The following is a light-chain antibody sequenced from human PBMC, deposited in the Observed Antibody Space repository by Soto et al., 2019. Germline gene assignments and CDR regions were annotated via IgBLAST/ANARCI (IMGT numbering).Light chain of an antibody. V-gene: IGKV1-39*01. Sequence: DIQMTQSPSSLSASVGDRVTITCRASQSIGTYFNWFQQKPGKAPKLLIYSASSLQSGVPSRFSGSGSGTDFTLTISSLQPEDFATYSCQQTYRTPLTFGGGTKVDIK. CDR3: QQTYRTPLT. J-gene: IGKJ4*01. CDR2: SAS. CDR1: QSIGTY.